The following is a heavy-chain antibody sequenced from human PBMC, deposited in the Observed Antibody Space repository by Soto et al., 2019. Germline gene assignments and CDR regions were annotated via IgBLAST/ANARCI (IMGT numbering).Heavy chain of an antibody. V-gene: IGHV1-18*04. CDR2: ISAYNGKT. CDR1: GYSFTDYH. J-gene: IGHJ4*02. CDR3: AREYVRRRDSDFWSGFSFFYFDY. Sequence: ASVKFSCKASGYSFTDYHIHWVRQAPGQGLEWMGWISAYNGKTNYAQNVQGRVTMTTDASTSTAYMELWSLKSDDTAVYYCAREYVRRRDSDFWSGFSFFYFDYWGQGTPVTVSS. D-gene: IGHD3-3*01.